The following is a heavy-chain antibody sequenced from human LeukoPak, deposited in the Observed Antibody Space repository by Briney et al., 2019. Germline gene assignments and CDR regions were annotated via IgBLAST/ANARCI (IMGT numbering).Heavy chain of an antibody. J-gene: IGHJ4*02. CDR3: ASRPFLYGFRTYFDN. CDR2: MKQSGTP. D-gene: IGHD3-10*01. CDR1: GGSFIAVH. Sequence: SETLSLTCAVYGGSFIAVHWYWIRRSPAKRLECLGEMKQSGTPRYNPSLQSRVTISVDKSKNQFSLNMRSVTAADTAVYYCASRPFLYGFRTYFDNWAQGTLVTVSS. V-gene: IGHV4-34*01.